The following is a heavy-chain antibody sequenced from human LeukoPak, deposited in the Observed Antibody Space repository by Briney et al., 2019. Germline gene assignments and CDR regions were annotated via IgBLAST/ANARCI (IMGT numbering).Heavy chain of an antibody. CDR1: GFTFSDYY. CDR3: ASLVVSNQGGDYTFDY. Sequence: GGSLRLSCAASGFTFSDYYMNWVRQAPGKGLEWVSSISSSSTIYYADSVKGRFTISRDNAKNSLYLQMNSLRAEDTAVYYCASLVVSNQGGDYTFDYWGQGTLVTVSS. V-gene: IGHV3-69-1*01. D-gene: IGHD3-22*01. J-gene: IGHJ4*02. CDR2: ISSSSTI.